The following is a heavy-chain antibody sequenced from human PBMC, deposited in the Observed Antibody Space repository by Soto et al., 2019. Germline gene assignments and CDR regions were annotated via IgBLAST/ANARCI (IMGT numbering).Heavy chain of an antibody. J-gene: IGHJ6*02. V-gene: IGHV5-10-1*01. D-gene: IGHD6-13*01. CDR1: GYSFTSYW. CDR3: ARHINGAGTDYYYGMDV. Sequence: GESLKISCKGSGYSFTSYWISWVRQMPGKGLEWMGRIDPSDSYTNYSPSFQGHVTISADKSIRTAYLQWSSLKASDTAMYYCARHINGAGTDYYYGMDVWGQGTTVTVSS. CDR2: IDPSDSYT.